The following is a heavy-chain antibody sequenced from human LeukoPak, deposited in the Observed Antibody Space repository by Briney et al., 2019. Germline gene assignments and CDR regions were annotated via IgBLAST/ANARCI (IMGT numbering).Heavy chain of an antibody. Sequence: PGRSLRLSCAASGFTFSSYAMHWVRQAPGKGLEWVAVISNDGSNKYYADSVKGRFTISRDNSKNTLYLQMNSLRAEDTAVYYCARAPIVVVPNYYGMDVWGQGTTVTVSS. V-gene: IGHV3-30*04. CDR1: GFTFSSYA. CDR3: ARAPIVVVPNYYGMDV. D-gene: IGHD3-22*01. CDR2: ISNDGSNK. J-gene: IGHJ6*02.